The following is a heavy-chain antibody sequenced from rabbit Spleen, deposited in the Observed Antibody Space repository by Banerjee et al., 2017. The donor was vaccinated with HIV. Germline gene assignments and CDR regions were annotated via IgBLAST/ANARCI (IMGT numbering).Heavy chain of an antibody. CDR2: IYAGSSGST. CDR1: GVSFSFNSY. D-gene: IGHD1-1*01. V-gene: IGHV1S40*01. CDR3: ARWAAGNSGWYTFNL. J-gene: IGHJ4*01. Sequence: QSLEESGGDLVKPGASLTLTCTASGVSFSFNSYMCWVRQAPGKGLGWIACIYAGSSGSTYSAIWAKGRFTISKTSSTTVTLQMTNLTAADTATYFCARWAAGNSGWYTFNLWGPGTLVTVS.